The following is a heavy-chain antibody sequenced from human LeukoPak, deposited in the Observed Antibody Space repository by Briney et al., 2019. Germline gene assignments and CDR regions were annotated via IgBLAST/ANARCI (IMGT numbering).Heavy chain of an antibody. CDR2: INHSGST. J-gene: IGHJ4*02. CDR1: GGSFSGYC. CDR3: ARGLSAIVY. V-gene: IGHV4-34*01. Sequence: SETLSLTCAVYGGSFSGYCWSWIRQPPGKGLEWIGEINHSGSTNYNPSLKSRVIISVDTSKNQFSLKLSSVTAADTAVYYCARGLSAIVYWGQGTLVTVSS. D-gene: IGHD2-15*01.